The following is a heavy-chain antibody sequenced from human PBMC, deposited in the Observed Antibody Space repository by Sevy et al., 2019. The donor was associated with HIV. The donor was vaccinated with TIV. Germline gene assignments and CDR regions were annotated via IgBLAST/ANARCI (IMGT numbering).Heavy chain of an antibody. J-gene: IGHJ4*01. CDR3: ARDNMLTANWEFDF. V-gene: IGHV1-2*02. D-gene: IGHD2-21*02. Sequence: ASVKVSCKASGYTFTDYILQWVRQAPGQGLEWMGWFNPNTGGTQYALKFQGRVTMTRDTSINTAYMELSSLRSDDTAVYYCARDNMLTANWEFDFWGHGSLVTVSS. CDR1: GYTFTDYI. CDR2: FNPNTGGT.